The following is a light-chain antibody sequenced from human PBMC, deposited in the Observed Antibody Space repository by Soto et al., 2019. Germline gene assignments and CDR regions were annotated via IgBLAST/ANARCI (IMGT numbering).Light chain of an antibody. CDR3: QQYNNWRPIT. V-gene: IGKV3-15*01. Sequence: IVLTQSPAPLSLSPGERATLSCRARHSVSSTYLAWYQQKPGQAPRLLIYGASTRATGIPARFSGSGSGTEFTLTISSLQSEDFAVYYCQQYNNWRPITFGQGTRLEI. CDR2: GAS. CDR1: HSVSSTY. J-gene: IGKJ5*01.